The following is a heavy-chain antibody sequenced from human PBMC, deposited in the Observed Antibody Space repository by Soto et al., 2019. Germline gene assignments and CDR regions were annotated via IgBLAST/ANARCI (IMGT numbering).Heavy chain of an antibody. Sequence: EVQLLESEGGLVQPGGSLRLSCAASGFTFSSYAMTWVRQAPGKGLEWVSAISGSGGSTYYADSVKGQFTISRDNSKNTLYLQMNSLRAEDTAVYYCAKGLYSGSYFDYWGQGTLVTVSS. J-gene: IGHJ4*02. CDR1: GFTFSSYA. CDR2: ISGSGGST. V-gene: IGHV3-23*01. CDR3: AKGLYSGSYFDY. D-gene: IGHD1-26*01.